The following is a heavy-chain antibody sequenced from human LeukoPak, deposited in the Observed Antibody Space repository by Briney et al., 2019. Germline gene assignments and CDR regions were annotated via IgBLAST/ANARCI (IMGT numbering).Heavy chain of an antibody. CDR3: AREYYYDSSGYSRSGYYYYMDV. V-gene: IGHV3-21*01. CDR1: GFTFSSYS. CDR2: ISSSSYI. J-gene: IGHJ6*03. D-gene: IGHD3-22*01. Sequence: GESLRLSCAASGFTFSSYSMNWVRQAPGKGLEWVSSISSSSYIYYADSVKGRFTISRDNAKNSLYLQMNSLRAEDTAVYYCAREYYYDSSGYSRSGYYYYMDVWGKGTTVTVSS.